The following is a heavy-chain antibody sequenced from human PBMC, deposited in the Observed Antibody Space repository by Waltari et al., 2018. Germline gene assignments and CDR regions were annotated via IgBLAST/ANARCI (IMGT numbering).Heavy chain of an antibody. V-gene: IGHV4-39*01. CDR2: IYYSGST. Sequence: QLQLQESGPGLVKPLETLSLTCTVSGGSISSSSYYWGWIRQPPGKGLEWIGSIYYSGSTYYNPSLKSRVTISVDTSKNQFSLKLSSVTAADTAVYYCARLDYYDSSGYGAVDYWGQGTLVTVSS. J-gene: IGHJ4*02. CDR1: GGSISSSSYY. CDR3: ARLDYYDSSGYGAVDY. D-gene: IGHD3-22*01.